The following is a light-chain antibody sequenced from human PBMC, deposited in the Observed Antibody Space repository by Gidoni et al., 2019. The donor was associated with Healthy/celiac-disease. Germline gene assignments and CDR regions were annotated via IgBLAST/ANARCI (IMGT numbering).Light chain of an antibody. CDR3: ETWDSNTWV. CDR1: SGHSSYI. J-gene: IGLJ3*02. Sequence: QPVLPQSSSASASLGSSVKLTCTLSSGHSSYIIAWHQQQPGKAPRYLMKLEGSGSYNKGSGVPDRFSGSSSGADRYLTISNLQSEDEADYYWETWDSNTWVFGGGTKLTVL. CDR2: LEGSGSY. V-gene: IGLV4-60*03.